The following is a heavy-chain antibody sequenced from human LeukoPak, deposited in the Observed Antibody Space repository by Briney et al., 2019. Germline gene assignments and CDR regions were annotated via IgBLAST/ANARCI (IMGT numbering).Heavy chain of an antibody. V-gene: IGHV3-23*01. CDR3: AKDGGVMGWLLDS. J-gene: IGHJ4*02. D-gene: IGHD3-16*01. Sequence: PGGSLRLSCAASGXTFNNYALSWVRQAPGTGLEWVSAITGDGGTTYYADSVKGRFTISRDNSESTLYLQMNSLRAEDTALYYCAKDGGVMGWLLDSWGQGTLVSVSS. CDR2: ITGDGGTT. CDR1: GXTFNNYA.